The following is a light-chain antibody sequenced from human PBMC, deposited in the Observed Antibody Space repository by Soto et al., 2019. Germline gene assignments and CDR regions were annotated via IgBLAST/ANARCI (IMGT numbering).Light chain of an antibody. J-gene: IGLJ2*01. CDR1: TSDIGGYKY. V-gene: IGLV2-14*01. CDR2: EVT. Sequence: QSVLTQPASVSGSPGQSITVSCTGTTSDIGGYKYVSWYQKYPGKAPKLIIYEVTNRPSGVSNRFSGSKSGNTASLTISGLQAEDEADYYCSSYTSSSTLVLFGEGTQLTVL. CDR3: SSYTSSSTLVL.